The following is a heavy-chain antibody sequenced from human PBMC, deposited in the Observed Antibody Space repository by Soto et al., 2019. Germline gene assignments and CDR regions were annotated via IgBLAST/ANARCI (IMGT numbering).Heavy chain of an antibody. CDR3: AKDRREGGNSAFYFDF. V-gene: IGHV3-23*01. J-gene: IGHJ4*02. CDR2: ISATGGGT. D-gene: IGHD3-16*01. CDR1: GFKFSNYA. Sequence: LXLSWAASGFKFSNYAMSWVRQAPGKGLEWVSLISATGGGTYYADSVKGRFTISRDNSHNTLYLQVHSLTAEDTAVYYCAKDRREGGNSAFYFDFWGQGAQVTVSS.